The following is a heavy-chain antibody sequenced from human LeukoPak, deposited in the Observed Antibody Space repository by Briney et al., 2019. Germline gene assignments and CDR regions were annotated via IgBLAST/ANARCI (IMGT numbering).Heavy chain of an antibody. CDR1: GGSFSDYY. CDR3: ARVGYYNGFDY. V-gene: IGHV4-34*01. Sequence: SETLSLTCAVYGGSFSDYYWSWIRQPPGKGREWIGEINHSGSTNYNPSLKSRVTISVDTSKNQFSLKLSSVTAADTAVYYCARVGYYNGFDYWGQGTLVTVSS. CDR2: INHSGST. D-gene: IGHD3-9*01. J-gene: IGHJ4*02.